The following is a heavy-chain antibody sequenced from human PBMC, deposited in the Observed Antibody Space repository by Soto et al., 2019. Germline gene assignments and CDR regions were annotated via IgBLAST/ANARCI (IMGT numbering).Heavy chain of an antibody. CDR3: ARDPTVDTAMSRTPYYGGRDV. CDR2: IIPIFGTA. CDR1: GGTFSSYA. D-gene: IGHD5-18*01. Sequence: QVQLVQSGAEVKKPGSSVKVSCKASGGTFSSYAISWVRQAPGQGLEWMGGIIPIFGTANYAQKFQGRVTIAADESTSTAHEELSSLRSEDTAVYYCARDPTVDTAMSRTPYYGGRDVWGQGSTVTVSS. V-gene: IGHV1-69*12. J-gene: IGHJ6*02.